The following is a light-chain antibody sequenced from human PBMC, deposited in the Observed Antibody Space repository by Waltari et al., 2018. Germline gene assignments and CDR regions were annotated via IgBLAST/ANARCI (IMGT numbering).Light chain of an antibody. Sequence: QSVLTQPPSVSAAPGQRVTIPCYGGSSNIGNNYVSWYRQFPGTAPKLLIYDNPALPSVSPYRFAGSKSGTSATLNITGLEAGDEADYYCSTWDSGLSGAVFGGGTHLTVL. J-gene: IGLJ7*01. CDR1: SSNIGNNY. CDR3: STWDSGLSGAV. V-gene: IGLV1-51*01. CDR2: DNP.